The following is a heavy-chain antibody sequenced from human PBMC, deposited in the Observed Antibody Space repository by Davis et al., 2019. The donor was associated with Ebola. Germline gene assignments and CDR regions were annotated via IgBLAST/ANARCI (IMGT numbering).Heavy chain of an antibody. CDR1: GGSISSSSYY. CDR3: AREYYGSGMWSGMDV. CDR2: INQSGST. J-gene: IGHJ6*02. D-gene: IGHD3-10*01. V-gene: IGHV4-39*07. Sequence: MPSETLSLTCTVSGGSISSSSYYWGWIRQPPGKGLEWIGEINQSGSTNYNPSLKSRVTISVDTSKNQFSLKLSSVTAADTAVYYCAREYYGSGMWSGMDVWGQGTTVTVSS.